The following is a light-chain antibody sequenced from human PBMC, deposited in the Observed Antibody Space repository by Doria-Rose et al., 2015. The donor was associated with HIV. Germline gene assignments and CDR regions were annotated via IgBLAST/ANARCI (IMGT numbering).Light chain of an antibody. CDR2: AAS. CDR1: QDIGRS. Sequence: SPSFLSTSVGDTVTITRRASQDIGRSLSWYQQKPGKGPKVLLYAASRLDSGVSSRFSGSGSGTDFTLTITSLQPEDFASYYCQQYFAMPTFGQGTKVEIK. CDR3: QQYFAMPT. V-gene: IGKV1-NL1*01. J-gene: IGKJ1*01.